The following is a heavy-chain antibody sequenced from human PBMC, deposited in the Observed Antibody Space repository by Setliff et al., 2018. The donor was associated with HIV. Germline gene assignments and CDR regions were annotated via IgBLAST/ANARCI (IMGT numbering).Heavy chain of an antibody. CDR2: INQDGSEK. CDR1: GFTSSDHY. V-gene: IGHV3-7*01. J-gene: IGHJ4*02. CDR3: ARPFDQ. Sequence: GGSLRLSCEASGFTSSDHYMSWIRQPPGKGLEWVAHINQDGSEKNHVDSVKGRFTISRDNAKNSLYLQMDSLRVEDTAVYYCARPFDQWGQGALVTVSS.